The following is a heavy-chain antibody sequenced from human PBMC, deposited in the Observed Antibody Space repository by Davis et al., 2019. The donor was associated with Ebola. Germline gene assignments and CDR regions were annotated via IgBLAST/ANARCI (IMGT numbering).Heavy chain of an antibody. CDR3: AKDSSGYYGVRYNWLDP. Sequence: PGGSLRLSCAASRFTFDDYAMHWVRQAPGKGLEWVSGISWNSGSIGYADSVKGRFTISRDNAKKSLYLQMNSLRAEDTALYYCAKDSSGYYGVRYNWLDPWGQGTLVTVSS. D-gene: IGHD3-22*01. J-gene: IGHJ5*02. CDR1: RFTFDDYA. CDR2: ISWNSGSI. V-gene: IGHV3-9*01.